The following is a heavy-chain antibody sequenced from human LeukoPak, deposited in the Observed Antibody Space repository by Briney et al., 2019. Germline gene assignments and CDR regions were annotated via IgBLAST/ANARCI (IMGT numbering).Heavy chain of an antibody. CDR2: ISAYNGNT. J-gene: IGHJ4*02. Sequence: GASVKVSCKASGYTFTSYGISWVRQAPGQGLEWMGWISAYNGNTNYTQKLQGRFTMTTDTSTSTAYMELRSLRSDDTAVYYCARIANYDFWSGHPDYWGQGTLVTVSS. CDR1: GYTFTSYG. V-gene: IGHV1-18*01. CDR3: ARIANYDFWSGHPDY. D-gene: IGHD3-3*01.